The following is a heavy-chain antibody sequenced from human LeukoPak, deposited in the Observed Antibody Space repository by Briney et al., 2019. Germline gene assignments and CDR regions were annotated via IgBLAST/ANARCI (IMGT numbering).Heavy chain of an antibody. CDR1: GFTFSTYW. D-gene: IGHD5-12*01. Sequence: GGSLRLSCAASGFTFSTYWMHWVRQAPGKGLVWVSHIKSDGSSTSYADSVKGRFTISRDNAKNTLYLQMNSLRADDTAVYCCARDRGYTQDYWGQGTLVTVSS. V-gene: IGHV3-74*01. J-gene: IGHJ4*02. CDR3: ARDRGYTQDY. CDR2: IKSDGSST.